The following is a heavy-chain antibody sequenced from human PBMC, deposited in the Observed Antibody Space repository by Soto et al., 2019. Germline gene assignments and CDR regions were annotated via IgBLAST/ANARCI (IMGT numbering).Heavy chain of an antibody. CDR3: ARGSFVLWAFDI. V-gene: IGHV4-59*01. CDR1: GGSISSYY. J-gene: IGHJ3*02. D-gene: IGHD6-6*01. CDR2: IYYSGST. Sequence: NPSETLSLTCTVSGGSISSYYWSWIRQPPGKGLEWIGYIYYSGSTNYNTSRKSRVTISVDTSKNQFSLKLSSVTAADRAVYYCARGSFVLWAFDIWGQGTMVTVS.